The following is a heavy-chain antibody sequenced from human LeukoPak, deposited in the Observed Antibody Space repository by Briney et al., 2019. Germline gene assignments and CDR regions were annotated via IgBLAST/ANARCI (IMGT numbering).Heavy chain of an antibody. CDR3: ARDSRLHYDILTGYYDNYWYFDL. D-gene: IGHD3-9*01. CDR2: IYTSGST. V-gene: IGHV4-4*07. CDR1: GGSISSYY. Sequence: PSETLSLTCTVSGGSISSYYWSWIRQPAGKGLEWIGRIYTSGSTNYNPSLKSRVTMSVDTSKNQSSLKLSSVTAADTAVYYCARDSRLHYDILTGYYDNYWYFDLWGRGTLVTVSS. J-gene: IGHJ2*01.